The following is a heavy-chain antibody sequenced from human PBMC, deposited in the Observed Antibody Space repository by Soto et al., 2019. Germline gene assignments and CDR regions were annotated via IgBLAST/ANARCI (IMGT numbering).Heavy chain of an antibody. CDR2: INHSGST. V-gene: IGHV4-34*01. CDR1: GGSFSGYY. Sequence: SETLSLTCAVYGGSFSGYYWSWIRQPPGKGMEWIGEINHSGSTNYNPSLKSRVSISVATSKNQFSLKLSSVTAADTAVYYCGGLYYYYGMDVWGQGTTVTVSS. CDR3: GGLYYYYGMDV. J-gene: IGHJ6*02.